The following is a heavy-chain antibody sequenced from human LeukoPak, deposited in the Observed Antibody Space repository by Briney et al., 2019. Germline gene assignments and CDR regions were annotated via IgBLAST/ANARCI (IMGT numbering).Heavy chain of an antibody. V-gene: IGHV3-30*04. D-gene: IGHD3-10*01. CDR3: AKLYYYGSGDAFDI. CDR2: ISYDGSNK. Sequence: GGSLRLSCAASGFTFSSYAMYWVRQAPGKGLEWVAVISYDGSNKYYADSVKGRFTISRDNSKNTLYLQMNSLRAEDTAVYYCAKLYYYGSGDAFDIWGQGTMVTVSS. J-gene: IGHJ3*02. CDR1: GFTFSSYA.